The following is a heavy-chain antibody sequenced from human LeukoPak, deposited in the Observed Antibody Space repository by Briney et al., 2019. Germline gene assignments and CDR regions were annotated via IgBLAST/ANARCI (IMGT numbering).Heavy chain of an antibody. V-gene: IGHV4-38-2*01. J-gene: IGHJ6*03. CDR1: GYSISSGYY. Sequence: SETLSLTCAVSGYSISSGYYWGWIRQPPGKGLEWIGGIYHSGSTYYNPSLKRRVTISVDTSKNQFSLKLSSVTAAATAVYYCASVAARYYYYYYMDVWGKGTTVTVSS. CDR2: IYHSGST. D-gene: IGHD6-6*01. CDR3: ASVAARYYYYYYMDV.